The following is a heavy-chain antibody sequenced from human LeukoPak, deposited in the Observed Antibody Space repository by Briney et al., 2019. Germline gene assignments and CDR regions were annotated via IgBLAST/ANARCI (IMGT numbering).Heavy chain of an antibody. CDR3: AKGAYDYIEMGYFDS. CDR1: GFTSTNYA. CDR2: LIGSSGST. V-gene: IGHV3-23*01. Sequence: VGSLRLSCAASGFTSTNYAMNWVRQAPGKGLEWVSVLIGSSGSTDYADSVKGRFTISRDKSKNTLFLQMNSLRAEDTAIYFCAKGAYDYIEMGYFDSWGQGTLVTVSS. J-gene: IGHJ4*02. D-gene: IGHD5-12*01.